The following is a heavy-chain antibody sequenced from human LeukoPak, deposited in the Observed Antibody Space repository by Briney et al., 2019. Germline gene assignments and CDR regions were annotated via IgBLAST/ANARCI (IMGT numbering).Heavy chain of an antibody. CDR1: GFTFNNYA. D-gene: IGHD3-9*01. V-gene: IGHV3-23*01. CDR3: AKDPTSVGGRHDWLLDS. CDR2: IGFGDDSA. J-gene: IGHJ5*02. Sequence: GGSLRLSCAASGFTFNNYAMSWVRRAPGKGLEWVSTIGFGDDSAYYADSVKGRFTISRDNSKNTLCLQMNYLRAEDTAVYYCAKDPTSVGGRHDWLLDSWGQGTLVTVSS.